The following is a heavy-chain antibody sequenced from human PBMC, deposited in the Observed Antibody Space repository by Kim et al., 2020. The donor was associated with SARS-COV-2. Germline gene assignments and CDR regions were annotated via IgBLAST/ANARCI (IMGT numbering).Heavy chain of an antibody. CDR3: ARAPGGSYGLYYYYYMDV. CDR2: TYYRSKWYN. V-gene: IGHV6-1*01. Sequence: SQTLSLTCAISGDSVSSNSAAWNWIRQSPSRGLEWLGRTYYRSKWYNDYAVSVKSRITINPDTSKNQFSLQLNSVTPEDTAVYYCARAPGGSYGLYYYYYMDVWGKGTTVTASS. CDR1: GDSVSSNSAA. J-gene: IGHJ6*03. D-gene: IGHD1-26*01.